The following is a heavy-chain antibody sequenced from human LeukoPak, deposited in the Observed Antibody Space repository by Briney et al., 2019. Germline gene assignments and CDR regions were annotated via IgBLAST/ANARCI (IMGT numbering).Heavy chain of an antibody. J-gene: IGHJ4*02. CDR2: ISSSGSTI. D-gene: IGHD6-6*01. Sequence: GGSLRLSCAASGFTFSSYEMNWVRQAPGKGLEWVSYISSSGSTINYADSVEGRFTISRDNAKNSLYLQMNSLRAEDTAVYYCARAYSSSTFDYWGQGTLVTVSS. CDR3: ARAYSSSTFDY. V-gene: IGHV3-48*03. CDR1: GFTFSSYE.